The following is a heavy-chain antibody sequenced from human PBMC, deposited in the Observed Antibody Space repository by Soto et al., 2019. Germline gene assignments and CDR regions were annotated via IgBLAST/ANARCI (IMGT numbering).Heavy chain of an antibody. Sequence: EVQLVESGGGVVRPGGSLRLSCAASGFTFDDYGMSWVRQAPGKGLEWVSGINWNGGARGYADSVKGRFTISRDSAKNSLYLQMNSLRAEDTALYYCAKGVGGHNGYDLEAFFDYWGQGTLVTVSS. CDR2: INWNGGAR. CDR1: GFTFDDYG. J-gene: IGHJ4*02. D-gene: IGHD5-12*01. CDR3: AKGVGGHNGYDLEAFFDY. V-gene: IGHV3-20*04.